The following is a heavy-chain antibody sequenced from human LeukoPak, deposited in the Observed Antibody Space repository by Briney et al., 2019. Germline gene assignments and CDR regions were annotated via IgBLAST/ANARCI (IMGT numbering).Heavy chain of an antibody. CDR2: TNPNSGGT. J-gene: IGHJ4*02. Sequence: ASVKVSCKASGYTFTSYDINWVRQATGQGLEWMGWTNPNSGGTKYAQKFQGRVTMTRDTSISTVYMELSRLRSDDTAVYYCARGLRGSPAFDYWGQGTLVTVSS. V-gene: IGHV1-2*02. D-gene: IGHD2-2*01. CDR3: ARGLRGSPAFDY. CDR1: GYTFTSYD.